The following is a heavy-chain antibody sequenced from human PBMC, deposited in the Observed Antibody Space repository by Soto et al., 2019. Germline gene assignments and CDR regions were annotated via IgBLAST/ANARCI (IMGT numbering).Heavy chain of an antibody. D-gene: IGHD2-15*01. J-gene: IGHJ6*02. CDR3: AKDAGSKSRYLPYAMDV. Sequence: QVQLVESGGGVVQPGRSLRLSCAASGFSFSTYGMHWVRQAPGKGLEWVAVISYDGSDEYYADSVKGRFTISRDNSKNTLYLEMNSLRAEDTAVYYCAKDAGSKSRYLPYAMDVWGQGTTVTVSS. CDR2: ISYDGSDE. V-gene: IGHV3-30*18. CDR1: GFSFSTYG.